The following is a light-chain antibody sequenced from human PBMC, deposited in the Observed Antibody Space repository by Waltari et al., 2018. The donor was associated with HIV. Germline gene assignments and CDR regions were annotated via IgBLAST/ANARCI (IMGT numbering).Light chain of an antibody. CDR2: RNS. CDR3: AAWDDSLSGYV. Sequence: QSVLTQPPSASATPGQRVTISCSGTNAHIGSSAVHWYQHLPGTAPTPLIYRNSHRPSGVPDRFSSSKSGTSASLAISGLQSEDEADYYCAAWDDSLSGYVFGTGTKVTV. J-gene: IGLJ1*01. V-gene: IGLV1-44*01. CDR1: NAHIGSSA.